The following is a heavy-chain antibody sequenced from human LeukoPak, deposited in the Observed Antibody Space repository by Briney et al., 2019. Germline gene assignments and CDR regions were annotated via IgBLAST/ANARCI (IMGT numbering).Heavy chain of an antibody. CDR3: ARVGTRYYDRSDFQH. CDR1: VYTFTSYA. V-gene: IGHV7-4-1*02. CDR2: INTNTGNP. J-gene: IGHJ1*01. D-gene: IGHD3-22*01. Sequence: GASVKVSCQASVYTFTSYAMNLVRQAPGQGLEWTGWINTNTGNPTYAQGFTGRFVFSLDTSVSTAYLQISSLKAEDTAVYYCARVGTRYYDRSDFQHWGQGTLVTVSS.